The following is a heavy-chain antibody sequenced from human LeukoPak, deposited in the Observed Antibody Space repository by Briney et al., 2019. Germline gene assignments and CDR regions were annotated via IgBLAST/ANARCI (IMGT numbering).Heavy chain of an antibody. CDR1: GGSFSGYY. CDR3: ARHTRPIHYYYYYYMDV. J-gene: IGHJ6*03. D-gene: IGHD6-6*01. Sequence: PSETLSLTCAVYGGSFSGYYWSWIRQPPGKGLEWIGYIYYSGSTNYNPSLKSRVTISVDTSKNQFSLKLSSVTAADTAVYYCARHTRPIHYYYYYYMDVWGKGTTVTVSS. CDR2: IYYSGST. V-gene: IGHV4-59*01.